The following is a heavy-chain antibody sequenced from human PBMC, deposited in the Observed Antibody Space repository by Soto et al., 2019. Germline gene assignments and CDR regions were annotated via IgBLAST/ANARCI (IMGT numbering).Heavy chain of an antibody. CDR1: GYTFISYY. D-gene: IGHD3-3*01. CDR3: ARVFRRIRFLEWLPKNYGMDV. V-gene: IGHV1-46*01. CDR2: INPSGGST. Sequence: ASVKVSCKASGYTFISYYIHWVRQAPGQGLEWMGIINPSGGSTSYAQKFQGRVTMTRDTSTSTVYMELSSLRSEDTAVYYCARVFRRIRFLEWLPKNYGMDVWGQGTTVTVSS. J-gene: IGHJ6*02.